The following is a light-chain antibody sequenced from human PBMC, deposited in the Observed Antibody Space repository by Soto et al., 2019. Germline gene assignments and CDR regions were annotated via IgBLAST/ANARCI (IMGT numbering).Light chain of an antibody. Sequence: QSVLTQPASVSGSPGQSVTISCTGASSDVGGYDYVSWYQQHPGKAPKLILYEVNNRPSGVSNHFSGSKSGNTASLIISGFEADDEADYYCSSYSTTSTLVFGSGTKLTVL. CDR2: EVN. J-gene: IGLJ1*01. CDR3: SSYSTTSTLV. V-gene: IGLV2-14*01. CDR1: SSDVGGYDY.